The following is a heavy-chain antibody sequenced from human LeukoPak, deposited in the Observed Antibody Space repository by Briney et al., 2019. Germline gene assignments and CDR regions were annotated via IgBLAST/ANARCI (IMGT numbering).Heavy chain of an antibody. CDR3: ARRGVTMAWFDP. CDR2: IYPGDSDT. Sequence: GESLKISCKGSGYTFINYWFGWVRRMPGKGRERMGIIYPGDSDTRYSPSFQGQVTISADRSISTAYLQWSSLKASDTAMYYCARRGVTMAWFDPWGQGTLVTVSS. CDR1: GYTFINYW. J-gene: IGHJ5*02. D-gene: IGHD4-23*01. V-gene: IGHV5-51*01.